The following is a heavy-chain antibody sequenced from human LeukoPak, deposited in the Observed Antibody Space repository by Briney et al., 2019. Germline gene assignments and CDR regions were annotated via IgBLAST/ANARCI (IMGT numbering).Heavy chain of an antibody. CDR1: GFTFSSYA. CDR2: ISGSGGST. D-gene: IGHD1-1*01. Sequence: GGSLRLSCAASGFTFSSYAMSWVRQAPGKGLEWVAAISGSGGSTYYADSVKGRFTISRDNSKNTLYLQMNSLRAEDTAVYYCAKVWSELDAYFDYWGQGTLVTVSS. J-gene: IGHJ4*02. V-gene: IGHV3-23*01. CDR3: AKVWSELDAYFDY.